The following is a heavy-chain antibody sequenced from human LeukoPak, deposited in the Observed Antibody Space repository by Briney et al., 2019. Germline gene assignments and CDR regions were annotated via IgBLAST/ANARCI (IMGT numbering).Heavy chain of an antibody. V-gene: IGHV3-13*04. J-gene: IGHJ4*02. CDR2: INSVGVT. CDR1: GFTFSDYD. Sequence: GGSLILSCAASGFTFSDYDMHWVRQVTGKGLEWVSTINSVGVTYYPDSVKGRFAISREDDKDSLYLQMNSLRVGDTAVYYCAREARGSAWQYVDYWGQGTLVTVSS. CDR3: AREARGSAWQYVDY. D-gene: IGHD6-19*01.